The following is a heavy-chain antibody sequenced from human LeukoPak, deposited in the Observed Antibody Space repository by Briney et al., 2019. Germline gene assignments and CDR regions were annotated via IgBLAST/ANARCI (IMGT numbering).Heavy chain of an antibody. J-gene: IGHJ6*03. V-gene: IGHV4-38-2*02. CDR2: INHSGTT. CDR1: GYSISSGYY. Sequence: SEALSLTCTVSGYSISSGYYWGWIRQPPGKGLDWIGEINHSGTTNYNQSLKRRVTISGDTSKNKFSVQLSSVAAADTAVYYCARRSWGWGNYYMDVWGKGTTVTVS. CDR3: ARRSWGWGNYYMDV. D-gene: IGHD6-19*01.